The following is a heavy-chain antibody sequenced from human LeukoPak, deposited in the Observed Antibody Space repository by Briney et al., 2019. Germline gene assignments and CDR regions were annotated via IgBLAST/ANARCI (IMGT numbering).Heavy chain of an antibody. CDR3: ATKRGYSYGSPH. CDR1: GGTFSIYA. CDR2: IIPILGTA. J-gene: IGHJ4*02. D-gene: IGHD5-18*01. V-gene: IGHV1-69*01. Sequence: SVKVSCKASGGTFSIYAISWVRQAPGQGLGWMGGIIPILGTANYAQKFQGRVTITADESTSTAYMELSSPRSEDTAVYYCATKRGYSYGSPHWGQGTLVTVSS.